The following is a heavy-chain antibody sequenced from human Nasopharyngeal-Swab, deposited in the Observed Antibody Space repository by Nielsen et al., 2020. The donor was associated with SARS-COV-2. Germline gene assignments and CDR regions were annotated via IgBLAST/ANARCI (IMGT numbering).Heavy chain of an antibody. Sequence: GGSLRLSCAASGFTFSTYAMTWVRQAPGKGREWVSTFDAGGANTFYADSVKGRFTISRDNSKNTLYLQMNSLRADDTAVYYCADPPFSEYWGQCPLLPLSS. CDR2: FDAGGANT. CDR1: GFTFSTYA. CDR3: ADPPFSEY. J-gene: IGHJ4*02. V-gene: IGHV3-23*01.